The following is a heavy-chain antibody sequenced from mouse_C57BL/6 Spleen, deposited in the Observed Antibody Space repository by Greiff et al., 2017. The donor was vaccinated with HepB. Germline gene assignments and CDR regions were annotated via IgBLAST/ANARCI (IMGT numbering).Heavy chain of an antibody. J-gene: IGHJ3*01. Sequence: EVQLQQSGAELVRPGASVKLSCTASGFNIKDDYMHWVKQRPEQGLEWIGWIDPETGDTEYASKFQGKATITADTSSNTAYLQLSSLTSEDTAVYYCTTSGYYGSRAAWLAYWGQGTLVNVSA. CDR1: GFNIKDDY. CDR2: IDPETGDT. V-gene: IGHV14-4*01. D-gene: IGHD1-1*01. CDR3: TTSGYYGSRAAWLAY.